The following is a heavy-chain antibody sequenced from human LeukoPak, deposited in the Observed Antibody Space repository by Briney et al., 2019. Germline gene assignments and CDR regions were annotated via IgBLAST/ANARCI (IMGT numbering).Heavy chain of an antibody. Sequence: PSETLSLTCTVSGGSISSYYWSWIRQPAGKGLEWIGRIYTSGSTNYNPSLKSRVTMSVDTSKNQFSLKLSSVTAADTAVYYCAGEIIAAAALYFQHWGQGTLVTVSS. CDR2: IYTSGST. CDR1: GGSISSYY. D-gene: IGHD6-13*01. CDR3: AGEIIAAAALYFQH. V-gene: IGHV4-4*07. J-gene: IGHJ1*01.